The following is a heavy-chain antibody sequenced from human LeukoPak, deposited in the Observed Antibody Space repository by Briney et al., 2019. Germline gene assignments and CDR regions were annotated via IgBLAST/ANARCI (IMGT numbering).Heavy chain of an antibody. Sequence: PSETLSLTCAVYGGSFSGYYWSWIRQPPGKGLEWIGYIYYSGSTNYNPSLKSRVTISVDTSKNQFSLKLSSVTAADTAVYYCASGYSSSSRWGQGTLVTVSS. V-gene: IGHV4-59*01. D-gene: IGHD6-13*01. CDR3: ASGYSSSSR. CDR2: IYYSGST. CDR1: GGSFSGYY. J-gene: IGHJ4*02.